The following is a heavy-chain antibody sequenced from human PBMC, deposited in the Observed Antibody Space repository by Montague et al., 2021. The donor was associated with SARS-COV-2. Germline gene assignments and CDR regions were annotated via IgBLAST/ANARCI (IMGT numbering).Heavy chain of an antibody. CDR1: GTSFSGCY. D-gene: IGHD3-10*01. CDR3: ARLRDGVVPSPILGVGPYYSYYYMDV. V-gene: IGHV4-34*01. J-gene: IGHJ6*03. CDR2: INHGGST. Sequence: SXTLSLTCAVHGTSFSGCYWNWIRQPPGKGLEWIGEINHGGSTKYSPSLKSRLTISADTSKNQFSLKLTSVAAADTAVYYCARLRDGVVPSPILGVGPYYSYYYMDVWGRGTTVTVSS.